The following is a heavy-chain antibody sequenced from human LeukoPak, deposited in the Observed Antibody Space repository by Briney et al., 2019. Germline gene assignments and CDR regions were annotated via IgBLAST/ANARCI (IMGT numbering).Heavy chain of an antibody. D-gene: IGHD4/OR15-4a*01. CDR3: ARGGKAGAGDALDI. J-gene: IGHJ3*02. CDR2: ISSSGSTI. CDR1: GFTFSSYE. V-gene: IGHV3-48*03. Sequence: GGSLRLSCAASGFTFSSYEMNWVRQAPGKGLEWVSYISSSGSTIYYADSVKGRFTISRDNARSSLFLQLSSLRAGDTGLYYCARGGKAGAGDALDIWGPGTMVTVSS.